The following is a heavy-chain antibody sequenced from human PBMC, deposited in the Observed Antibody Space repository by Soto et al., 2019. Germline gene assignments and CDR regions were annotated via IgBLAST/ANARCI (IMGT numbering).Heavy chain of an antibody. D-gene: IGHD2-21*02. Sequence: GKPSETLSLTCAVSGGSISSGGYSWTWIRQPPGKGLEWIGYIYHSGSTYYNPSLKSRDTISVARSKKLFSLKLISVTAADTAVYYGARDCGGDCYWGNWFDPWGQGTLVTVSS. V-gene: IGHV4-30-2*01. CDR3: ARDCGGDCYWGNWFDP. J-gene: IGHJ5*02. CDR1: GGSISSGGYS. CDR2: IYHSGST.